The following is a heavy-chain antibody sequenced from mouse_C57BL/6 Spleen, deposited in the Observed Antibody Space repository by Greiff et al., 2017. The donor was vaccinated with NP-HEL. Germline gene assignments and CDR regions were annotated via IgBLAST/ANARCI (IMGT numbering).Heavy chain of an antibody. D-gene: IGHD6-1*01. CDR2: IYPGDGDT. CDR3: ARSPLKNPSFAY. J-gene: IGHJ3*01. V-gene: IGHV1-80*01. CDR1: GYAFSSYW. Sequence: VKLQESGAELVKPGASVKISCKASGYAFSSYWMNWVKQRPGKGLEWIGQIYPGDGDTNYNGKFKGKATLTADKSSSTAYMQLSSLTSEDSAVYFCARSPLKNPSFAYWGQGTLVTVSA.